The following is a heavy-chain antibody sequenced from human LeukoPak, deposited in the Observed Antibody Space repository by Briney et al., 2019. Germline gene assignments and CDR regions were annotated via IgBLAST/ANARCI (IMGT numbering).Heavy chain of an antibody. CDR1: GGTFSSYA. V-gene: IGHV1-69*01. CDR3: ARDRSNGYTRFE. CDR2: IIPIFGTA. D-gene: IGHD5-24*01. J-gene: IGHJ4*02. Sequence: ASVKVSCKASGGTFSSYAISWVRQAPGQGLEWMGGIIPIFGTANYAQKFQGRVTITADESTSTAYMELSSLRSEDTAVYYCARDRSNGYTRFEWGQGTLVTVSS.